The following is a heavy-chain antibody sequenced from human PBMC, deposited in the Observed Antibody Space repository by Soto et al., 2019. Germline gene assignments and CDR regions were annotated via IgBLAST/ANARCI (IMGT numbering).Heavy chain of an antibody. V-gene: IGHV3-23*01. CDR1: GFSFSHYA. D-gene: IGHD2-15*01. Sequence: EERLSESGGGLIQPGGSLRLSCAASGFSFSHYALSWVRQAPGKGLEWVSESSSDGGSTSYPDSVRGRFIISRDRSKETLYLQMKTVRLEDTAVYFCARERTWSSIPQRYFDLWGRGTLVTVSS. J-gene: IGHJ2*01. CDR2: SSSDGGST. CDR3: ARERTWSSIPQRYFDL.